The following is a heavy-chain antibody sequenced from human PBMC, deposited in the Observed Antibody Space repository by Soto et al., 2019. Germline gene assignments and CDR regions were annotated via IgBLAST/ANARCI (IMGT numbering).Heavy chain of an antibody. D-gene: IGHD3-22*01. J-gene: IGHJ5*02. V-gene: IGHV4-38-2*01. Sequence: SETLSLTCAVSGYSISSGYYWGWLRQPPRKDVDRIFSIYHGASTYYNPSLNSRVTLSIDMTNNHVSLILNSVTAADTAVYYCARVGPWVPYYYDSSPYTFENWFDPWGQGTLVTVSS. CDR3: ARVGPWVPYYYDSSPYTFENWFDP. CDR1: GYSISSGYY. CDR2: IYHGAST.